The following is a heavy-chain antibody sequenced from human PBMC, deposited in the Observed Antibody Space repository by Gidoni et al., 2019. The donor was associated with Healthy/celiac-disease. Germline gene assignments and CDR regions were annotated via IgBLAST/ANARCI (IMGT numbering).Heavy chain of an antibody. V-gene: IGHV4-34*01. Sequence: QVQLQQWGAGLLKPSETLSLTCAVYGGSFSGYYWSWIRQPPGKGLEWIGEINHSGSTNYNPSLKSRDTISGDTSKNQFSLKLSSVTAADTAVYYCARGSGKGLDYWGQGTLVTVSS. D-gene: IGHD3-10*01. CDR1: GGSFSGYY. CDR2: INHSGST. CDR3: ARGSGKGLDY. J-gene: IGHJ4*02.